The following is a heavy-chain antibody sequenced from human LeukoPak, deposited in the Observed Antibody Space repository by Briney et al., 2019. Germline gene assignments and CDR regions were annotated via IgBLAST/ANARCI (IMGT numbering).Heavy chain of an antibody. Sequence: PSETLSLTCTVSGGSISSYYWSWIRQPPGKGLEWIGYIYYSGSTNYNPSLKSRVTISVDTSKNQFSLKLSSVTAADTAVYYCARASITMVRGVITRVFDYWGQGTLVTVPS. D-gene: IGHD3-10*01. V-gene: IGHV4-59*01. CDR1: GGSISSYY. CDR3: ARASITMVRGVITRVFDY. J-gene: IGHJ4*02. CDR2: IYYSGST.